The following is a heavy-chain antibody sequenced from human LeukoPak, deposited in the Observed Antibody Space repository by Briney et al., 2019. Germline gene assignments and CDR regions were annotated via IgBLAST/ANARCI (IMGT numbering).Heavy chain of an antibody. J-gene: IGHJ5*02. Sequence: ASVKVSCKASGYTFTDNYIHWVRQAPGQGLQWMGWINPNSGGTNYARKFQGRVTMTRDTSVSTAYMELSRLRSDDTAVYYCARDFGQLTEYNWFDPWGQGTLVTVSS. CDR2: INPNSGGT. CDR1: GYTFTDNY. CDR3: ARDFGQLTEYNWFDP. D-gene: IGHD6-13*01. V-gene: IGHV1-2*02.